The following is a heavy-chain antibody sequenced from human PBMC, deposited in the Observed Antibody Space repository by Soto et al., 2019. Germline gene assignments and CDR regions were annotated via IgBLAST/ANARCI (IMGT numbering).Heavy chain of an antibody. D-gene: IGHD6-13*01. CDR2: ISAYNGNT. J-gene: IGHJ6*02. CDR1: GYTFTSYD. V-gene: IGHV1-18*01. CDR3: ARAFFSASGVTAAAGTDYYYYYGMDV. Sequence: ASGKVCCEASGYTFTSYDISWVRQAPGQGLEWMGWISAYNGNTNYAQKLQGRVTMTTDTSTSTAYMELRSLRSDDTAVYYCARAFFSASGVTAAAGTDYYYYYGMDVWGQGTTVPVS.